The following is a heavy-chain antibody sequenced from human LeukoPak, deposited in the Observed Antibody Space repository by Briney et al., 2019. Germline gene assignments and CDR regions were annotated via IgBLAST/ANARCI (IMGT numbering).Heavy chain of an antibody. Sequence: GGSLRLSCASSGFIFRTYWMTWVRQAPGKGLEWVANIKQDGSEKNYVDSVEGRFTISRDNAKNSLYLQMNSLRADDTAVYHCATGASALWHPYYFDYWGQGTLVTVSS. V-gene: IGHV3-7*01. D-gene: IGHD2/OR15-2a*01. J-gene: IGHJ4*02. CDR1: GFIFRTYW. CDR2: IKQDGSEK. CDR3: ATGASALWHPYYFDY.